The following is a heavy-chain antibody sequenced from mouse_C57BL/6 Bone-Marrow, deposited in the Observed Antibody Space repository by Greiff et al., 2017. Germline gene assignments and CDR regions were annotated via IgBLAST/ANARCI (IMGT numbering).Heavy chain of an antibody. J-gene: IGHJ3*01. CDR2: IDPSDSET. V-gene: IGHV1-52*01. CDR1: GYTFTSYW. Sequence: VQLQQPGAELARPGSSVKLSCKASGYTFTSYWMHWGKQRPIQGLEWIGNIDPSDSETHYNQKFKDKATLTVDKSSSTAYMQLSLLTSEDSAVYYCARSTYDYAWFAYWGQGTLVTVSA. D-gene: IGHD2-4*01. CDR3: ARSTYDYAWFAY.